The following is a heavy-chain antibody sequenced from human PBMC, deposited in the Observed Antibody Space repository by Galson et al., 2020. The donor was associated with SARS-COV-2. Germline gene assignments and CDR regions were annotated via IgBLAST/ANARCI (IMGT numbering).Heavy chain of an antibody. CDR1: GYSFTSYW. CDR3: ATTYCGGDCYPYYYYYMDV. V-gene: IGHV5-51*01. J-gene: IGHJ6*03. D-gene: IGHD2-21*01. Sequence: GESLKISCKGSGYSFTSYWIGWVRQMPGKGLEWMGIIYPGDSDTRYSPSFQGQVTISADKSINTAYLQWSSLKASDTAMYYCATTYCGGDCYPYYYYYMDVWGKGTTVTVSS. CDR2: IYPGDSDT.